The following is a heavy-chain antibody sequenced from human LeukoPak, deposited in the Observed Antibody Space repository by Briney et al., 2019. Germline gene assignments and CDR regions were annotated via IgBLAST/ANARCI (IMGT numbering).Heavy chain of an antibody. Sequence: AVPVPRQACGYTFTRYDIIWLRQATAHGLEWMGWMNPNNGNTDHAHKLQDTVTMTRNTSKRTAYMELTSLSCEDKAADYCVRERGYCSSTSCADAFVIWGQGTMVTVSS. V-gene: IGHV1-8*01. CDR3: VRERGYCSSTSCADAFVI. J-gene: IGHJ3*02. CDR1: GYTFTRYD. CDR2: MNPNNGNT. D-gene: IGHD2-2*01.